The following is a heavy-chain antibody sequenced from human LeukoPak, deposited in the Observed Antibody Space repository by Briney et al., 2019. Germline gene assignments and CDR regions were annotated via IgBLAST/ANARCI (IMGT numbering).Heavy chain of an antibody. CDR1: GYTSTSYG. J-gene: IGHJ6*03. CDR3: AGMTTVTSYYYYYMDV. Sequence: ASVKVSCKASGYTSTSYGISWVRQAPGQGLEWMGWISAYNGNTNYAQKLQGRVTMTTDTSTSTAYMELRSLRSDDTAVYYCAGMTTVTSYYYYYMDVWGKGTTVTVSS. D-gene: IGHD4-17*01. V-gene: IGHV1-18*01. CDR2: ISAYNGNT.